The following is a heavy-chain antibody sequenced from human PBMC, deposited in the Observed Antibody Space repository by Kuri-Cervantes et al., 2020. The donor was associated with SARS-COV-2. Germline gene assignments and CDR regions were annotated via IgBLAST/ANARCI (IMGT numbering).Heavy chain of an antibody. Sequence: SGPTLVKPTQTLTLTCTFSGFSLTTSGMCVAWIRQPPGKALEWLARIDWDDDKYYKTSLNTRLSISKDTSKDQMVLTMTNMDPVDTGTYYCVRIRAATVIADYWGQGTLVTVSS. V-gene: IGHV2-70*11. CDR3: VRIRAATVIADY. CDR1: GFSLTTSGMC. J-gene: IGHJ4*02. CDR2: IDWDDDK. D-gene: IGHD4-11*01.